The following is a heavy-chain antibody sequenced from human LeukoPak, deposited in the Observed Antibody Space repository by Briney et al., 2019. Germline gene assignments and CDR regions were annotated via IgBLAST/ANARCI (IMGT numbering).Heavy chain of an antibody. CDR1: GFTFSSYA. CDR3: ARRGMVREVPFDY. D-gene: IGHD3-10*01. J-gene: IGHJ4*02. CDR2: ISYDGSNK. Sequence: PGGSLRLSCAASGFTFSSYAMHWVRQAPGKGLEWVAVISYDGSNKYYADSVKGRFTISRDNAKNSLYLQMNSLRAEDTAVYYCARRGMVREVPFDYWGQGTLVTVSS. V-gene: IGHV3-30-3*01.